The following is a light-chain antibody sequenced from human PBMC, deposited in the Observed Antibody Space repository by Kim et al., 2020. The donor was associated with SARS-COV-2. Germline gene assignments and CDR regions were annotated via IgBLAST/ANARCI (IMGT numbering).Light chain of an antibody. V-gene: IGLV3-19*01. CDR1: SLRSYY. CDR3: NSRDSSGNHPV. Sequence: ALGQTVRITCQGDSLRSYYASWYQQKPGQAPVLVIYGKNNRPSGIPDRFSGSSSGNTDSLTITGAQAEDEADYYCNSRDSSGNHPVFGGGTKLTVL. CDR2: GKN. J-gene: IGLJ2*01.